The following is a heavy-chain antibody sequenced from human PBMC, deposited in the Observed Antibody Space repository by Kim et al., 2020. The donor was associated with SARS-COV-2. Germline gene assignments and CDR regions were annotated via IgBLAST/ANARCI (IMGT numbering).Heavy chain of an antibody. CDR1: GFTFSSYG. CDR2: ISYDGSNK. D-gene: IGHD3-10*01. J-gene: IGHJ4*02. CDR3: ASNRNYYGSGSYILDY. Sequence: GGSLRLSCAASGFTFSSYGMHWVRQAPGKGLEWVAVISYDGSNKYYADSVKGRFTISRDNSKNTLYLKMNSLRAEDTAVYYCASNRNYYGSGSYILDYWGQGTLVTVSS. V-gene: IGHV3-30*03.